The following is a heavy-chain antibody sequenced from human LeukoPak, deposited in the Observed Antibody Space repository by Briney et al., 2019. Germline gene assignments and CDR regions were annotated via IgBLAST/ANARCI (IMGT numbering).Heavy chain of an antibody. J-gene: IGHJ4*02. V-gene: IGHV5-51*01. CDR3: ARLYSSSWYPDPYFDY. CDR2: IYPGDSDT. Sequence: GESLKISCKGSGYSFTSYWIGWVRQMPGKGLEWMGIIYPGDSDTRYSPSFQGQVTISADKSISTAYLQWSSLKASDTAVYYCARLYSSSWYPDPYFDYWGQGTLVTVSS. CDR1: GYSFTSYW. D-gene: IGHD6-13*01.